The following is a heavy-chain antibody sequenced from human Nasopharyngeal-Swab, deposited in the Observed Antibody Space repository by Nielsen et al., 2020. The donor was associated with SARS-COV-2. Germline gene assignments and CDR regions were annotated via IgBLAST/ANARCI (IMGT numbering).Heavy chain of an antibody. V-gene: IGHV4-59*08. CDR2: IYYSGST. D-gene: IGHD1-26*01. J-gene: IGHJ6*02. CDR3: ARHKGAGARSSGPYYYYGMDV. CDR1: GGSISSYY. Sequence: SETLSLTCTVSGGSISSYYWSWIRQPPGKGLEWIGYIYYSGSTNYNPSLKSRVTISVDTSKSQFSLELSSVTAADTAVYYCARHKGAGARSSGPYYYYGMDVWGQGTTVTVSS.